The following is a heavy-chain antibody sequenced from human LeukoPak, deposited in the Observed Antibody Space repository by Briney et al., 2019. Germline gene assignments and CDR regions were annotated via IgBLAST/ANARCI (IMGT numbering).Heavy chain of an antibody. CDR3: ARLLYYGMDV. V-gene: IGHV1-2*02. CDR2: IDPNSGGT. CDR1: GYTFTGYY. Sequence: ASVTVSFKASGYTFTGYYMHWVRQAPGQGLEWMGWIDPNSGGTDYAQKFQGRVTMTRDTSISTAYMELSRLRSDDTAVYYCARLLYYGMDVWGQGTTVTVSS. J-gene: IGHJ6*02.